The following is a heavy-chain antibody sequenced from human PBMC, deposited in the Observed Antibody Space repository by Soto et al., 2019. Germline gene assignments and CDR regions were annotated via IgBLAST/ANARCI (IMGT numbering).Heavy chain of an antibody. Sequence: GGSLRLSCAASGFTFSSYAMSWVRQVPGEGLEWVSAISGSGGSTYYADSVKGRFTISRDNSKNTLYLQMNNLRAEDTAVYYCATFSGSYYAPGSGAFDIWGQGTMVTVSS. J-gene: IGHJ3*02. D-gene: IGHD1-26*01. CDR2: ISGSGGST. CDR1: GFTFSSYA. CDR3: ATFSGSYYAPGSGAFDI. V-gene: IGHV3-23*01.